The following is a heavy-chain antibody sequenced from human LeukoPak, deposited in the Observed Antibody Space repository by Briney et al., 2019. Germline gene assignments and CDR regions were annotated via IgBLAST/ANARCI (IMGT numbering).Heavy chain of an antibody. V-gene: IGHV4-34*01. J-gene: IGHJ5*02. Sequence: SETLSLTCAVYGGSFSGYYWSWIRQPPGTGLEWIGEINHSGSTNYNPSLKSRVTISVDTSRNQFSLKLSSVTAADTAVYYCARSISLRVWSGYSNWFDPWGQGTLVTVSS. CDR2: INHSGST. CDR1: GGSFSGYY. D-gene: IGHD3-3*01. CDR3: ARSISLRVWSGYSNWFDP.